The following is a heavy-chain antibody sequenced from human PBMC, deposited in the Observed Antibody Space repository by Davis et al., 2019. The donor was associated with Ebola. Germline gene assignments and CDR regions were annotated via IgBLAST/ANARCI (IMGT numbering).Heavy chain of an antibody. CDR1: RYTFTGYY. Sequence: ASVTVSCKASRYTFTGYYMHWVRQAPGQGLEWMGWINPNSGGTNYGQEFQGRVTMTRDTSISTAYMELSRLRSDDTAVYYCARNGDVFTPNDYYYYMDVWGKGTTVTVSS. D-gene: IGHD2-21*02. V-gene: IGHV1-2*02. CDR2: INPNSGGT. CDR3: ARNGDVFTPNDYYYYMDV. J-gene: IGHJ6*03.